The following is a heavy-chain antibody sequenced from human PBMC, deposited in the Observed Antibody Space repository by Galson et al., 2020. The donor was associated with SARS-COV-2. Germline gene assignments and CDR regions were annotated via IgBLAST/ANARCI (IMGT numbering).Heavy chain of an antibody. V-gene: IGHV4-4*02. J-gene: IGHJ4*02. D-gene: IGHD3-22*01. CDR1: GGSISSSNW. Sequence: SETLSLTCAVSGGSISSSNWWSWVRQPPGKGLEWIGEIYHSGSTNYNPSLKSRVTISVDKSKNQFSLKLSSVTAADTAVDYCASQTTYYYVGSGYFDYGAREPWSPSPQ. CDR2: IYHSGST. CDR3: ASQTTYYYVGSGYFD.